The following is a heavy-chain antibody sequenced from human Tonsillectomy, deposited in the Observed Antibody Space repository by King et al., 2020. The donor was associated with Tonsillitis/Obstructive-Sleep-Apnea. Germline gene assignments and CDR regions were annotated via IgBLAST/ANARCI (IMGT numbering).Heavy chain of an antibody. CDR2: IHTKTGNP. Sequence: VQLVESGSELMKPGASVKVSCKASGYTFTSYAINWVRQAPGQGLEWMGWIHTKTGNPTYAQGFTGRFVFSLDTSVTTAYLQISSLKAEDTAVYFCARVYCSTNSCFPGADYYQMDVWARGPRSPSP. V-gene: IGHV7-4-1*02. CDR3: ARVYCSTNSCFPGADYYQMDV. D-gene: IGHD2-2*01. J-gene: IGHJ6*03. CDR1: GYTFTSYA.